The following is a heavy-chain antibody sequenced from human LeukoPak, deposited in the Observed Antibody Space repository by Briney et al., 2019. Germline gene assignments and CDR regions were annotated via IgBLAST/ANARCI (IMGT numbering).Heavy chain of an antibody. CDR2: INPSGGST. V-gene: IGHV1-46*01. CDR1: GYTFTSYY. D-gene: IGHD3-22*01. Sequence: ASVKVSCKASGYTFTSYYMHWVRQAPGQGLEWMGIINPSGGSTSYAQKFQGRVTITADKSTSTAYMELSSLRSEDTAVYYCALYYDSSGYYFGHAFDIWGQGTMVTVSS. CDR3: ALYYDSSGYYFGHAFDI. J-gene: IGHJ3*02.